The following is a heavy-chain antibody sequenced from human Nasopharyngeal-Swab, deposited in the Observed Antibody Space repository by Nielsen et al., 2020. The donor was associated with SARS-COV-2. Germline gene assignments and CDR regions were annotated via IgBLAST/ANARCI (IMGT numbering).Heavy chain of an antibody. D-gene: IGHD3-16*01. CDR1: GDSVSSNNAA. Sequence: SQTLSLTCALSGDSVSSNNAAWNWIRQSPSRRLEWLGRTYYRSKWYNESAASVKSRVTINPDTSKNQISLQVNSMTAEDTAVYYCARRQMGAHAFDIWGHGTMVPVSS. CDR3: ARRQMGAHAFDI. V-gene: IGHV6-1*01. CDR2: TYYRSKWYN. J-gene: IGHJ3*02.